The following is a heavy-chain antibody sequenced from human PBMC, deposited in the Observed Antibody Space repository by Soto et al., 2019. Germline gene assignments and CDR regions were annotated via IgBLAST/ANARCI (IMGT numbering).Heavy chain of an antibody. CDR2: IHYSGST. V-gene: IGHV4-59*12. Sequence: QVQLQESGPGLVKPSETLSLTCTVSGGSISSYYWSWIRQPPGKGLEWIGYIHYSGSTNYNPSLKSRITISVDTYKNQLSLKLSSATAADTAVYSCARWGWYWDYWGQGILVTVSS. CDR3: ARWGWYWDY. CDR1: GGSISSYY. J-gene: IGHJ4*02. D-gene: IGHD6-19*01.